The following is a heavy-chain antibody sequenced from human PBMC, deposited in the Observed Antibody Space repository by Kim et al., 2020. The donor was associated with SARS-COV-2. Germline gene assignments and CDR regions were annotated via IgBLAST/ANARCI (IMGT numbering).Heavy chain of an antibody. CDR3: ARDVMVWGVFDY. V-gene: IGHV3-30*07. J-gene: IGHJ4*02. Sequence: DADPGKGRFTIHRENPKNTLYLKMNSLRAEDRAVYYCARDVMVWGVFDYWGQGTLVTVSS. D-gene: IGHD3-10*01.